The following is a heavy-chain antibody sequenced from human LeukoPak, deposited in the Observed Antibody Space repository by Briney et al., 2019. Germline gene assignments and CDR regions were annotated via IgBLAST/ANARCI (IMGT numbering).Heavy chain of an antibody. CDR2: ISYDGSNK. CDR3: AKDSSGGFGGYYRLDY. J-gene: IGHJ4*02. D-gene: IGHD3-22*01. V-gene: IGHV3-30*18. CDR1: GFTFSSYG. Sequence: GGSLRLSCAASGFTFSSYGMHWVRQAPGKGLEWVAVISYDGSNKYYADSVKGRFTISRDNSKNTLYLQMNSLRAEDTAVYYCAKDSSGGFGGYYRLDYWGQGTLVTVSS.